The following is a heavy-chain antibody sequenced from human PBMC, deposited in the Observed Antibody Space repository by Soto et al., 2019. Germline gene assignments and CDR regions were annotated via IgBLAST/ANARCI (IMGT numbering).Heavy chain of an antibody. D-gene: IGHD1-26*01. Sequence: GESLKISCKGSGYSFTSYWIGWVRQMPGKGLEWMGIIYPGDSDTRYSPSFQGQVTISADKSISTAYLQWSSLKASDTAMYYCARLDSQVYWELHHWFDPWGQGTLVTVSS. J-gene: IGHJ5*02. CDR1: GYSFTSYW. CDR2: IYPGDSDT. V-gene: IGHV5-51*01. CDR3: ARLDSQVYWELHHWFDP.